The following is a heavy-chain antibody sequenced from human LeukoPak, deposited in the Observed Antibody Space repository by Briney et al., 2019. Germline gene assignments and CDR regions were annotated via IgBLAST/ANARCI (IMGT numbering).Heavy chain of an antibody. CDR1: GYTFTSYY. J-gene: IGHJ4*02. Sequence: ASVKVSCKASGYTFTSYYMHWVRQAPGQGLEWMGIINPSGGSKSYAQKFQGRVTMPRDKSTSTVYMELSSLRSEDTAVYYFARDRGGTAFFDYWGQGTLGTVSS. CDR3: ARDRGGTAFFDY. V-gene: IGHV1-46*01. CDR2: INPSGGSK. D-gene: IGHD1/OR15-1a*01.